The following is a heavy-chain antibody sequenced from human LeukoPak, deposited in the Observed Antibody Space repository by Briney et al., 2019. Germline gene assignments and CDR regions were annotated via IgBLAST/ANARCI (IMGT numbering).Heavy chain of an antibody. CDR3: ARGKSSTSPTFDI. D-gene: IGHD2-2*01. J-gene: IGHJ3*02. V-gene: IGHV1-2*02. CDR2: INPNSGGT. Sequence: ASVKVSCKASGYTFTGYYMHWVRQAPGQGLEWMGCINPNSGGTNYAQKLQGRVTMTRDTSISTAYMELSRLRSDDTAVYYCARGKSSTSPTFDIWGQGTMVTVSS. CDR1: GYTFTGYY.